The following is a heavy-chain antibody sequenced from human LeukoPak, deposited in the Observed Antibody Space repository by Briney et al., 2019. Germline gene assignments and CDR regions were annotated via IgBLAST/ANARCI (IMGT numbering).Heavy chain of an antibody. Sequence: ASVKVSCKASGYAFTSYDINWVRQATGQGLEWMGYMNPNSGNTGSAQKFQGRVTMTRDTSISTAYMELSRLRSDDTAVYYCARSGWDYYYYYMDVWGKGTTVTVSS. V-gene: IGHV1-8*01. J-gene: IGHJ6*03. CDR2: MNPNSGNT. CDR3: ARSGWDYYYYYMDV. D-gene: IGHD3-10*01. CDR1: GYAFTSYD.